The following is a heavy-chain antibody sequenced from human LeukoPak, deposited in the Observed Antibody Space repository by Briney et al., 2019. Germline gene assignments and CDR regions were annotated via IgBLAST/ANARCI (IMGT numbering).Heavy chain of an antibody. J-gene: IGHJ4*02. CDR1: GYTFTSYA. V-gene: IGHV1-3*01. Sequence: ASVKVSCKASGYTFTSYAMHWVRQAPGQRLEWMGWINAGNGNTKYSQKFQGRVAITRDTSASTAYMELSSLRSEDTVVYYCAREDFPYYYDGSGYPTYGYWGQGTLVTVSS. CDR2: INAGNGNT. D-gene: IGHD3-22*01. CDR3: AREDFPYYYDGSGYPTYGY.